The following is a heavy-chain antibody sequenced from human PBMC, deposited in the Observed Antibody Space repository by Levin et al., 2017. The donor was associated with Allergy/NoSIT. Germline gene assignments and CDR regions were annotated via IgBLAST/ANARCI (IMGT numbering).Heavy chain of an antibody. J-gene: IGHJ6*02. D-gene: IGHD2-2*01. V-gene: IGHV1-2*02. Sequence: ASVKVSCKASGYTFTGYYMHWVRQAPGQGLEWMGWINPNSGGTNYAQKFQGRVTMTRDTSISTAYMELSRLRSDDTAVYYCAVGYCPSCYLYYYYGMDVWGQGTTVTVSS. CDR3: AVGYCPSCYLYYYYGMDV. CDR2: INPNSGGT. CDR1: GYTFTGYY.